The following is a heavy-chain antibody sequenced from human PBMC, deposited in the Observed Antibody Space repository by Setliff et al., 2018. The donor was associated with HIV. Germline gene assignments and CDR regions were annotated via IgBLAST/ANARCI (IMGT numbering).Heavy chain of an antibody. CDR2: FYYSGNT. Sequence: PSETLSLTCTVSGGSISSSSYYWGWIRQPPGKGLEWIGSFYYSGNTYYNPSLKSRVTISVDTSKNQFSLKLSSVTAADTAVYYCATYADRESNRFDPWGQGILVTVSS. CDR3: ATYADRESNRFDP. D-gene: IGHD3-10*01. CDR1: GGSISSSSYY. V-gene: IGHV4-39*01. J-gene: IGHJ5*02.